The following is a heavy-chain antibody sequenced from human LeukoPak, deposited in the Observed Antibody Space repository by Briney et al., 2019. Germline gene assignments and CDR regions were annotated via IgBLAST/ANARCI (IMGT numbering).Heavy chain of an antibody. J-gene: IGHJ4*02. Sequence: PGGSLRLSCAASGFTFSSYGMHWVRQAPGKGLEWVAFIRYDGSNKYYADSVKGRFTISRDNSKNTLYLQMNSLRAEDTAVYYCARDHSTQRDYWGQGTLVTVSS. CDR3: ARDHSTQRDY. CDR2: IRYDGSNK. D-gene: IGHD6-13*01. CDR1: GFTFSSYG. V-gene: IGHV3-30*02.